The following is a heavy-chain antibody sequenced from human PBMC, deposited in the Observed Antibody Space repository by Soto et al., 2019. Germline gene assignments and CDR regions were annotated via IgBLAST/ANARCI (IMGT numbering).Heavy chain of an antibody. J-gene: IGHJ4*02. Sequence: QVQLVQSGAEVKKPGASVKVSCKASGYTFTNYAMHWVRQAPGQRLEWMGWINAGNGNTKYSQKFQDRVTITRNTSASTAYMELSSLTSEDTAVYYCARDSHGCDYWGQGTLVTVSS. CDR1: GYTFTNYA. V-gene: IGHV1-3*01. D-gene: IGHD6-19*01. CDR3: ARDSHGCDY. CDR2: INAGNGNT.